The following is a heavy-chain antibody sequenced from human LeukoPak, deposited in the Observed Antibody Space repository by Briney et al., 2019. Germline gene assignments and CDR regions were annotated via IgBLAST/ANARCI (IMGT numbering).Heavy chain of an antibody. D-gene: IGHD5-18*01. CDR2: IGYDGSNQ. V-gene: IGHV3-30*18. Sequence: GRTLRLSCAASGFTFSNYGMHWVRQGPGKGLEWVAVIGYDGSNQNYADSVEGRFTISRENTRSTVDLHMNSRTADDAAMYYCAKEDSYGYSDYWGQGTLVTVSS. CDR3: AKEDSYGYSDY. CDR1: GFTFSNYG. J-gene: IGHJ4*02.